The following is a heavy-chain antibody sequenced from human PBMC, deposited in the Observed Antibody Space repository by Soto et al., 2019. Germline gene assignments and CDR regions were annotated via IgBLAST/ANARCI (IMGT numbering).Heavy chain of an antibody. V-gene: IGHV1-46*03. J-gene: IGHJ4*02. D-gene: IGHD2-15*01. Sequence: QVPLVQSGAEVKKPGASVKDSCKESGYIFTSYYIHWVRQAPGQGLEWMGWINPFDGSRMFAQSFQGRVTMTRDTSTSTVYMEVSRLRSEDTAVYYCSRVDHVETAPFDHWGQGTLVTVSS. CDR1: GYIFTSYY. CDR3: SRVDHVETAPFDH. CDR2: INPFDGSR.